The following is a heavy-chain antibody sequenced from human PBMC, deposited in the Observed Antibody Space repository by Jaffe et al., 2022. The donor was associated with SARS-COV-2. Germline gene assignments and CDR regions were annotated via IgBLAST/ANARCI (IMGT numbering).Heavy chain of an antibody. CDR3: AKGIISSGVDILTGYFDAFDI. CDR1: GFTFSSYA. J-gene: IGHJ3*02. CDR2: ISGSGGST. V-gene: IGHV3-23*01. D-gene: IGHD3-9*01. Sequence: EVQLLESGGGLVQPGGSLRLSCAASGFTFSSYAMSWVRQAPGKGLEWVSAISGSGGSTYYADSVKGRFTISRDNSKNTLYLQMNSLRAEDTAVYYCAKGIISSGVDILTGYFDAFDIWGQGTMVTVSS.